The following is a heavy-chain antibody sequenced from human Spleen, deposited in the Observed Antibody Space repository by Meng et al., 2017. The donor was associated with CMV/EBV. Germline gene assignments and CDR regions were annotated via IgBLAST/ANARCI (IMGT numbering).Heavy chain of an antibody. Sequence: GESLKISCSASGFTFNNYAMTWVRQAPGKGLVWVSRINSDGSSTNYADSVKGRFTISRDNAKKTLYLQMNTLRAEDTAVYYCARDLAVPDAIRSDVFDIWGQGTLVTVSS. CDR2: INSDGSST. J-gene: IGHJ3*02. CDR1: GFTFNNYA. CDR3: ARDLAVPDAIRSDVFDI. D-gene: IGHD2-2*02. V-gene: IGHV3-74*01.